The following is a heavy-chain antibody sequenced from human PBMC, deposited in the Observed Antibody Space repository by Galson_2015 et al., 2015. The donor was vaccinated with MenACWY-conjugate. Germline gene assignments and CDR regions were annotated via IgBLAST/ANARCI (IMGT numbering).Heavy chain of an antibody. CDR1: GFTFSTYA. V-gene: IGHV3-23*01. CDR2: ISASGGAT. J-gene: IGHJ4*02. D-gene: IGHD2-2*01. CDR3: AKILPTSATGY. Sequence: SLRLSCAASGFTFSTYAMNWVRQAPGKGLEWVSAISASGGATFYADSVKGRFTISRDNSKNSLSLHMNSLRAEDTAVYYCAKILPTSATGYWGQGTLVTVSS.